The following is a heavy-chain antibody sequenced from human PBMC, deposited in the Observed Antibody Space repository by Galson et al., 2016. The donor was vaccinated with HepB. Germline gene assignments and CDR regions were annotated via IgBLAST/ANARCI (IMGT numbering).Heavy chain of an antibody. J-gene: IGHJ5*02. D-gene: IGHD3-22*01. CDR2: LYYGMDN. Sequence: SETLSLTCIVSGGSVSRDHWTWLRQPPGKGLEWIGPLYYGMDNDYNPSLTGRVTISADTSKNQFSLGLSSVTAADTAFYYCIRGPSSGWLDTWGQGILVTVSS. V-gene: IGHV4-59*02. CDR1: GGSVSRDH. CDR3: IRGPSSGWLDT.